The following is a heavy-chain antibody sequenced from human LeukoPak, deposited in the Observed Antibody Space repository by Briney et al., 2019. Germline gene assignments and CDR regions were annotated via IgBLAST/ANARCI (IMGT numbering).Heavy chain of an antibody. V-gene: IGHV3-23*01. CDR2: ISGSDDST. Sequence: PGGSLRLSCAASGFTFGSYAMSWVRQAPGKGLEWVSVISGSDDSTYYADSVKGRFTISRDNSKNTLFLQMNSLRAEDTALYYCAKAGHSSSWAWADYWGQGTLVTVSS. D-gene: IGHD6-13*01. J-gene: IGHJ4*02. CDR3: AKAGHSSSWAWADY. CDR1: GFTFGSYA.